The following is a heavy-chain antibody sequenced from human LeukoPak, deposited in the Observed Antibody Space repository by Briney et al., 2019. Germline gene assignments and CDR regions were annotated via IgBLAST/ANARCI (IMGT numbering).Heavy chain of an antibody. CDR2: IYPGDSDT. CDR3: ARRAYSGYDWYYFDY. CDR1: GYSFTSYW. Sequence: GESLKISCKGSGYSFTSYWIGWVRQMPGEGLEWMGIIYPGDSDTRYSPSFQGQVTISADKSISTAYLQWSSLKASDTAMYYCARRAYSGYDWYYFDYWGQGTLVTVSS. J-gene: IGHJ4*02. D-gene: IGHD5-12*01. V-gene: IGHV5-51*01.